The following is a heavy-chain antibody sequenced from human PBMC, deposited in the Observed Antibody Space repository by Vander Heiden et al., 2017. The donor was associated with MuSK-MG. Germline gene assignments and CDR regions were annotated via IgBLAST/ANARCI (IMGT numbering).Heavy chain of an antibody. CDR1: GFTLRSYG. V-gene: IGHV3-30*02. CDR2: IRYDGSNK. J-gene: IGHJ4*02. Sequence: GGVVQPGGSLRLSCAASGFTLRSYGMHWVRQAPGKGLEWVAFIRYDGSNKYYADSVEGRFTISRDNSKNTVYMQMNSLRAEDTAVYYCAKGEPVYGDYEVKYCGQGTLVTVSS. D-gene: IGHD4-17*01. CDR3: AKGEPVYGDYEVKY.